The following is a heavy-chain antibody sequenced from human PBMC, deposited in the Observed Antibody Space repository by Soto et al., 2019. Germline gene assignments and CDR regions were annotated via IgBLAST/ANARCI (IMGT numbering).Heavy chain of an antibody. Sequence: QVQLVESGGGVVQPGRSLRLSCAASGFTFSSYGMHWVRQAPGKGLEWVAVISYDGSNKYYADSVKGRFTISRDNSKNTLYLQMNSLRAEDTAVYYCAKLRAAVASDPDAFDIWGQGTMVTVSS. J-gene: IGHJ3*02. D-gene: IGHD6-19*01. CDR3: AKLRAAVASDPDAFDI. CDR2: ISYDGSNK. CDR1: GFTFSSYG. V-gene: IGHV3-30*18.